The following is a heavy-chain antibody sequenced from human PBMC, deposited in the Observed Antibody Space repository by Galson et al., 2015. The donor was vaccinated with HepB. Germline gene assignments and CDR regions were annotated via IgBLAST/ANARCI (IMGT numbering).Heavy chain of an antibody. D-gene: IGHD6-19*01. CDR1: GGTFSSYT. Sequence: SVKVSCKASGGTFSSYTISWVRQAPGQGLEWMGRIIPILGIANYAQKFQGRVTITADKSTSTAYMELSSLRSEDTAVYYCARVAGYPMIGGYYYYGMDVWGQGTTVTVSS. CDR3: ARVAGYPMIGGYYYYGMDV. CDR2: IIPILGIA. J-gene: IGHJ6*02. V-gene: IGHV1-69*02.